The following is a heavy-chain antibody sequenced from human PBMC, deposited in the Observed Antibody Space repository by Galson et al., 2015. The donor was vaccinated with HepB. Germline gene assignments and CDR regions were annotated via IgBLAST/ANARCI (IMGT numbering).Heavy chain of an antibody. D-gene: IGHD5-18*01. Sequence: SLRLSCAASGFTFSSYSMNWVRQAPGKGLEWVSSISSSSSYIYYADSVKGRFTISRDNAKNSLYLQMNSLRAEDTAVYYCARETDTAMALFDYWGQGTLVTVSS. J-gene: IGHJ4*02. CDR3: ARETDTAMALFDY. V-gene: IGHV3-21*04. CDR2: ISSSSSYI. CDR1: GFTFSSYS.